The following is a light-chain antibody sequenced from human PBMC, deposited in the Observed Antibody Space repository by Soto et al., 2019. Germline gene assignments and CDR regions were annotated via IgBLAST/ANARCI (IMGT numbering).Light chain of an antibody. CDR2: AAS. J-gene: IGKJ1*01. Sequence: DIQMTQSPSSLSASVGDRVIITCRASQGIGDDLGWYQQKPGKAPKRLIYAASSLQSGVTSRFSGSGTGTDFTLTISSLQPDDFASYYWLQPNTSPWTFGPGTKVEVK. V-gene: IGKV1-17*01. CDR3: LQPNTSPWT. CDR1: QGIGDD.